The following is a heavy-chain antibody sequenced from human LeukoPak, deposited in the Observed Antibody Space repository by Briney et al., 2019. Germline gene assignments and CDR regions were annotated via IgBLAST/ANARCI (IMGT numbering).Heavy chain of an antibody. D-gene: IGHD1-26*01. J-gene: IGHJ4*02. CDR2: IYHSGST. Sequence: SETLSLTCTASGGSISSGGYYWSWIRQPPGKGLEWIGYIYHSGSTYYNPSLKSRVTISVDRSKNQFSLKLSSVTAADTAVYYCARGAFAAQGYWGQGTLVTVSS. CDR3: ARGAFAAQGY. CDR1: GGSISSGGYY. V-gene: IGHV4-30-2*01.